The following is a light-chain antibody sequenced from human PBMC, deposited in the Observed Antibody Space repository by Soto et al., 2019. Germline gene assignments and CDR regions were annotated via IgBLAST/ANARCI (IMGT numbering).Light chain of an antibody. CDR1: QSVSIN. CDR3: QQYNNWPQT. CDR2: GAS. Sequence: IVMTQSPATLSVSPGERATLSFRASQSVSINLAWYQSKPGQAPRLLIHGASNRATGIPDRFSGSGSGTEFTLTISSLQSEDFAVYYCQQYNNWPQTFGQGTKVDIK. J-gene: IGKJ1*01. V-gene: IGKV3D-15*01.